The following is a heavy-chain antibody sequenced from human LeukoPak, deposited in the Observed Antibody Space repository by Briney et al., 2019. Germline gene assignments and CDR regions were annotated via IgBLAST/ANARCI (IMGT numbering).Heavy chain of an antibody. J-gene: IGHJ4*01. CDR2: IIPIFNAA. CDR1: GGTFSNYA. Sequence: SVKVSCKASGGTFSNYALSWVRQAPGQGLEWMGAIIPIFNAANYAQKFKGRVTITADESTSTAYMELRSLTSEDTALYYCARARTDYFDSSGSPFHYWGQGTLVTVSS. V-gene: IGHV1-69*13. CDR3: ARARTDYFDSSGSPFHY. D-gene: IGHD3-22*01.